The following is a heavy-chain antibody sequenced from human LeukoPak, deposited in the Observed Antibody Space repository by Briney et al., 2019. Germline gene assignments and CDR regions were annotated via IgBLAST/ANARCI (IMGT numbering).Heavy chain of an antibody. CDR1: GFTFSSYS. CDR2: ISSSTSNI. CDR3: AREVSSTFSS. J-gene: IGHJ5*02. V-gene: IGHV3-48*01. D-gene: IGHD2/OR15-2a*01. Sequence: GGSLRLSCAASGFTFSSYSMNWVRQAPGKGLEWVSYISSSTSNIFYADSVKGRFTISRDNAKNSLYLQMNSLRAEDTAVYYCAREVSSTFSSWGQGALVTVSS.